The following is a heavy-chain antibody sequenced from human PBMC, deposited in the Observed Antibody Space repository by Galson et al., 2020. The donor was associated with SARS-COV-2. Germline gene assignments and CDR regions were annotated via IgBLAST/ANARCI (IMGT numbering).Heavy chain of an antibody. D-gene: IGHD5-18*01. CDR1: GYTLTELS. V-gene: IGHV1-24*01. Sequence: ASVKVSCKVSGYTLTELSMHWVRQAPGKGLEWMGGFDPEDGETIYAQKFQGRVTMTEDTSTDTVYMELSSLRSEDTAVYYCATRELISIQLWQSFDYWGQGTLVTVSS. CDR3: ATRELISIQLWQSFDY. J-gene: IGHJ4*02. CDR2: FDPEDGET.